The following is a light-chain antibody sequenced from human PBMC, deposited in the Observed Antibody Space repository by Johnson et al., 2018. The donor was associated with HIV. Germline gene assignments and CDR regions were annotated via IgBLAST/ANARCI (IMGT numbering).Light chain of an antibody. J-gene: IGLJ1*01. Sequence: QSVLTQPPSVSAAPGQKVTISCSGSSSNIGNNYVSWYQQLPGTAPKLLIYENNKRPSGIPDRFSGSKSGTSATLGITGLQTGDEADYYCGTWDSSLRGFFGTGTKVTVL. CDR3: GTWDSSLRGF. CDR2: ENN. V-gene: IGLV1-51*02. CDR1: SSNIGNNY.